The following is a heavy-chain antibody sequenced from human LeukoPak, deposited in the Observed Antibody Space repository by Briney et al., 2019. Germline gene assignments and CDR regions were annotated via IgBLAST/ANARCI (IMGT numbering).Heavy chain of an antibody. CDR2: IYHSGST. CDR3: ARDLAYYASGSYCGWFDP. J-gene: IGHJ5*02. CDR1: GYSISSGHY. Sequence: SETLSLTCTVSGYSISSGHYWGWIRQPPGKGLEWIGSIYHSGSTYYNPSLKSRVTISVDTSKNQFPLKLNSVTAADTAVYYCARDLAYYASGSYCGWFDPWGQGTLVTVSS. V-gene: IGHV4-38-2*02. D-gene: IGHD3-10*01.